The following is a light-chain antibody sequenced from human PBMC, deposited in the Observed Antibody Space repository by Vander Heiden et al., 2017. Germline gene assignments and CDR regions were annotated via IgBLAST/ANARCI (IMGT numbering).Light chain of an antibody. CDR1: SSDDGGYNY. CDR3: SSYTSSSTLKV. Sequence: QPALTQPASVSGSPGQSITIACTGTSSDDGGYNYVSWYQQHPGKAPKLMIYEVSNRPSGVSNRFSGSKSGNTASLTISGLQAEDEADYYCSSYTSSSTLKVFGTGTKVTVL. V-gene: IGLV2-14*01. J-gene: IGLJ1*01. CDR2: EVS.